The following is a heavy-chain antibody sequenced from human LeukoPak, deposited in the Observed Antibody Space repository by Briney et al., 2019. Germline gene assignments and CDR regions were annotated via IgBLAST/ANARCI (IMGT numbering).Heavy chain of an antibody. CDR1: GFSVSSNY. D-gene: IGHD6-13*01. CDR3: ARGGSAAADFDY. J-gene: IGHJ4*02. Sequence: GGSLRLSCAASGFSVSSNYMTWVRQAPGKGLEWVSVIYSGGSRYYADSVKGRFTISRDISKNTMYLQMTTLRAEDTAVYYCARGGSAAADFDYWGQGTLVTVSS. CDR2: IYSGGSR. V-gene: IGHV3-66*01.